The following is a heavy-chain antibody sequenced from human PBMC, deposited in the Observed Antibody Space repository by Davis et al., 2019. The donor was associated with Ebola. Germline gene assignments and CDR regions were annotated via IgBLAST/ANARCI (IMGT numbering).Heavy chain of an antibody. V-gene: IGHV4-34*01. Sequence: MPSETLSLTCSVSGGSLSSYYWSWIRQPPGKGLEWIGEINHSGSTNYNPSLKSRVTISVDTSKNQFSLKLSSVTAADTAVYYCARGVLGITGTPQEVNWFDPWGQGTLVTVSS. CDR1: GGSLSSYY. CDR3: ARGVLGITGTPQEVNWFDP. D-gene: IGHD1-20*01. J-gene: IGHJ5*02. CDR2: INHSGST.